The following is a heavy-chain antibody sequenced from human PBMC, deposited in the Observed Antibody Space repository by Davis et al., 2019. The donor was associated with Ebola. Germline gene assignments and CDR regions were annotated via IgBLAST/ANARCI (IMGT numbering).Heavy chain of an antibody. CDR1: GYTFTSYA. CDR2: INAGNGNT. J-gene: IGHJ4*02. D-gene: IGHD5-12*01. V-gene: IGHV1-3*01. Sequence: AASVKVSCKASGYTFTSYAMHWVRQAPGQRLEWMGWINAGNGNTKYSQKFQGRVTITRDTSASTAYMELSSLRSEDTAVYYCARRRDSGYDYGADYWGQGTPVTVSS. CDR3: ARRRDSGYDYGADY.